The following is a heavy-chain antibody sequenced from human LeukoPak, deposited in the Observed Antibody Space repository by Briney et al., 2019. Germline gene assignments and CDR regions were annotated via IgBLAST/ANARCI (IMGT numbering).Heavy chain of an antibody. CDR2: ISSSSSYI. CDR1: GFTFSSYS. D-gene: IGHD3-3*01. CDR3: ARDTHYDFWSGYQSFDY. J-gene: IGHJ4*02. V-gene: IGHV3-21*01. Sequence: AGGSPRLSCAASGFTFSSYSMNWVRQAPGKGLEWVSSISSSSSYIYYADSVKGRFTISRDNAKNSLYLQMNSLRAEDTAVYYCARDTHYDFWSGYQSFDYWGQGTLVTVSS.